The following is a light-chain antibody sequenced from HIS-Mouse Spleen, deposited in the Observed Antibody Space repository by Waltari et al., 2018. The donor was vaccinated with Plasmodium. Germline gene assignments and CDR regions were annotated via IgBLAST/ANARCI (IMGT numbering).Light chain of an antibody. J-gene: IGLJ3*02. V-gene: IGLV3-27*01. CDR2: KDS. CDR1: VLAKKY. CDR3: YSAADNNLV. Sequence: SYELTQPSSVSVSPGQTARITCSGDVLAKKYARWFQQKPGQAPVMVIYKDSERPSGCPERFSGSSSGTTVTLTISVAQVEDEADYYCYSAADNNLVFGGGTKLTVL.